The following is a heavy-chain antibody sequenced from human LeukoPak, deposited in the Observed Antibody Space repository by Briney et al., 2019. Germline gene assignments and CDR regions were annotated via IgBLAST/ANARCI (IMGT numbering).Heavy chain of an antibody. Sequence: GGSLTLLCAASGFTFSRYGMHWLRQAPGKGLVWVAFIWYDGSNKYYADSVKGRFTISRDNSKNTLYLQMNSLRAEDTAVYYCAKDRGLVRDYYFDYWGQGTLVTVSS. CDR3: AKDRGLVRDYYFDY. J-gene: IGHJ4*02. D-gene: IGHD6-19*01. CDR1: GFTFSRYG. CDR2: IWYDGSNK. V-gene: IGHV3-30*02.